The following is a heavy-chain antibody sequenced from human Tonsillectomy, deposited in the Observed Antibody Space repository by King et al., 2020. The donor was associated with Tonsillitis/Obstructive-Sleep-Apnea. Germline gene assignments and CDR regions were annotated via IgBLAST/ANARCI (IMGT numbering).Heavy chain of an antibody. CDR2: INSDGSRT. D-gene: IGHD1-20*01. Sequence: LVESGGGLVQPGGSLRLSCAAFGFTFSSYWMHWSRHDPGKGPVWVAGINSDGSRTTYADSVKGRFTISRDNPNNTLYLHMHSPRAEDTSVYYCARDLTGPYDYWGQGTLVTVSS. CDR1: GFTFSSYW. J-gene: IGHJ4*02. V-gene: IGHV3-74*01. CDR3: ARDLTGPYDY.